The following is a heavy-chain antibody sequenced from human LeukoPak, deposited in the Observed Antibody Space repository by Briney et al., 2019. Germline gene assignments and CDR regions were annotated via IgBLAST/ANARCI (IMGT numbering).Heavy chain of an antibody. CDR2: ISAYNGNT. CDR1: GYTFAKFY. V-gene: IGHV1-18*04. J-gene: IGHJ5*02. D-gene: IGHD2-2*02. CDR3: ARDPDYCSSTSCYINWFDP. Sequence: ASVKVSCKASGYTFAKFYIHWVRQAPGQGLEWMGWISAYNGNTNYAQKLQGRVTMTTDTSTSTAYMELRSLRSDDTAVYYCARDPDYCSSTSCYINWFDPWGQGTLVTVSS.